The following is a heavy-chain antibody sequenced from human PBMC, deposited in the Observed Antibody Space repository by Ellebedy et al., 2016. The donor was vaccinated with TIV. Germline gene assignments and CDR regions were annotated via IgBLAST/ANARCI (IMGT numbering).Heavy chain of an antibody. CDR1: DGSISNYY. J-gene: IGHJ4*02. CDR3: ARHESTGRWLQLDY. CDR2: IYSSGST. Sequence: GSLRLXXAVSDGSISNYYWSWIRQPPGKGLEWIGFIYSSGSTNYNPSLQSRVTISVDTSKNQFFLKLSSVTAADTAVYYCARHESTGRWLQLDYWGQGSLVTVSS. V-gene: IGHV4-59*08. D-gene: IGHD5-24*01.